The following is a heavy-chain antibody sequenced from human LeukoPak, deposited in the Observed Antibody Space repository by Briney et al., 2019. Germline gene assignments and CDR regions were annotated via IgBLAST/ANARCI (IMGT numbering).Heavy chain of an antibody. CDR1: GDSISSYY. CDR2: IYYSGST. Sequence: SETLSLTCTVSGDSISSYYWSWIRQPPGKGLEWIGYIYYSGSTNYNPSLKSRVTISVDTSKNQFSLKLSSVTAADTAVYYCARDGAYYDILTGYYTPYNWFDPWGQGTLVTVSS. V-gene: IGHV4-59*01. D-gene: IGHD3-9*01. CDR3: ARDGAYYDILTGYYTPYNWFDP. J-gene: IGHJ5*02.